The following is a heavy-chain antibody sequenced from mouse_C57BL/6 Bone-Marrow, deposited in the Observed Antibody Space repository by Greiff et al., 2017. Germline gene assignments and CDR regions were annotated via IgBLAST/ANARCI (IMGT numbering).Heavy chain of an antibody. CDR2: IYPGNSDT. CDR1: GYTFTSYW. Sequence: VQLKESGTVLARPGASVKMSCKTSGYTFTSYWMHWVKQRPGQGLEWIGAIYPGNSDTSYNQKFKGKAKLTAVTSASTAYMELSSLTNEDSAVYYCTRWRSQFITTVVGAMDYWGQGTSVTVSS. J-gene: IGHJ4*01. D-gene: IGHD1-1*01. CDR3: TRWRSQFITTVVGAMDY. V-gene: IGHV1-5*01.